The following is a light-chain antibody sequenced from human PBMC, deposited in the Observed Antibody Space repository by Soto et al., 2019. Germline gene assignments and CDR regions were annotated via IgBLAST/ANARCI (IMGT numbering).Light chain of an antibody. CDR2: DSS. CDR3: QQRSNWVT. CDR1: QTVTKY. Sequence: EILLTQSPDTLSLSPGERATLSCGASQTVTKYLAWYQQKPGQAPRLLIYDSSNRATGVPARFIGSGSGTNFTLTISRLEPEDFAVYYCQQRSNWVTFGGGTKVEI. V-gene: IGKV3-11*01. J-gene: IGKJ4*01.